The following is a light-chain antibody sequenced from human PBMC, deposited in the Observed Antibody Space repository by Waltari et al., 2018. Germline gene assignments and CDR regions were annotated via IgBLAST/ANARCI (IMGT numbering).Light chain of an antibody. CDR3: SSFTDSRIYV. Sequence: QAALTQPASVSGSPGQSITISCTGTSSDIGAYSYVSWFQQHPGKAPKLMVCGVSIRPSGVSNRFSGSKSGNPASLTISGLQAEDEADYYCSSFTDSRIYVFGSGTKVTVL. CDR2: GVS. J-gene: IGLJ1*01. CDR1: SSDIGAYSY. V-gene: IGLV2-14*03.